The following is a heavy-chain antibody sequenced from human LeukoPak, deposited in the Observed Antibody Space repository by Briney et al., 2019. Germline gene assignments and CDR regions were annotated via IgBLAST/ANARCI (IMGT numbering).Heavy chain of an antibody. D-gene: IGHD3-22*01. J-gene: IGHJ3*02. Sequence: GGSLRLSCAASGFTFDDYAMHWVRQAPGKGLEWVSGISWNSGSIGYADSVKGRFTISRDNAKHSLYLQMNSLRAEDTALYYCAKASRSGYDSSGYRLGYDAFDIWGQGTMVTVSS. CDR3: AKASRSGYDSSGYRLGYDAFDI. V-gene: IGHV3-9*01. CDR2: ISWNSGSI. CDR1: GFTFDDYA.